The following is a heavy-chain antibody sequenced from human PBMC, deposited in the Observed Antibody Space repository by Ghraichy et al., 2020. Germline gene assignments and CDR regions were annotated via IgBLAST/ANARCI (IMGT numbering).Heavy chain of an antibody. CDR3: ARASRRSGYDSDY. D-gene: IGHD5-12*01. CDR1: EHTSNIHA. CDR2: ISAYNGNT. V-gene: IGHV1-18*01. J-gene: IGHJ4*02. Sequence: ASVKVSCKAAEHTSNIHAISWVRHAPGQGIERMGWISAYNGNTNYAQKLQGRVTMTTDTSTSTAYMELRSLRSDDTAVYYCARASRRSGYDSDYWGQGTLFSVS.